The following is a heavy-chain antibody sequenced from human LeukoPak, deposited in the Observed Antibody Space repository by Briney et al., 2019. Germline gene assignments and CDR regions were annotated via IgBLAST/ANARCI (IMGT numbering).Heavy chain of an antibody. J-gene: IGHJ4*02. CDR1: GGSISGYH. CDR2: IYYKGST. D-gene: IGHD6-19*01. V-gene: IGHV4-59*01. Sequence: SETLSLTCTVSGGSISGYHWSWIRQPPRKGLEWIGYIYYKGSTEYNPSLKSRVTISVDTSKNQFSLKLSAVTAADTAVYYCARTRDSGSLDYWGQGTLVTVSS. CDR3: ARTRDSGSLDY.